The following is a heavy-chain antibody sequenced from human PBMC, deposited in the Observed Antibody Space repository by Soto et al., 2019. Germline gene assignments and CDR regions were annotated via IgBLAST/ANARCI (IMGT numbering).Heavy chain of an antibody. CDR1: GFTFSSYA. CDR3: AKDHNPIGSGGSCYEY. V-gene: IGHV3-23*01. CDR2: ISGSGGST. D-gene: IGHD2-15*01. Sequence: GESLKISCAASGFTFSSYAMSWVRQAPGKGLEWVSAISGSGGSTYYADSVKGRFTISRDNSKNTLYLQMNSLRAEDTAVYYCAKDHNPIGSGGSCYEYWGQGTLVTVSS. J-gene: IGHJ4*02.